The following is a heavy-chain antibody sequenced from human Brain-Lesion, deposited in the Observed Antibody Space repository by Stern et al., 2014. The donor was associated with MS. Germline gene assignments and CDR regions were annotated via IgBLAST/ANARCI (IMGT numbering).Heavy chain of an antibody. J-gene: IGHJ5*02. CDR3: ARDWSGSSIHLAPAYGGHIRFDP. Sequence: QVQLVESGPGLVKPSQTLSLTCTVSGDSISSGGYYLSLIRQHPGKGLEWIGYIYYSWATFYNPSLKSRVSISLDTSKNQFSLRLSSVTAADTAVYYCARDWSGSSIHLAPAYGGHIRFDPWGQGTLVTVSS. D-gene: IGHD5-18*01. CDR1: GDSISSGGYY. V-gene: IGHV4-31*03. CDR2: IYYSWAT.